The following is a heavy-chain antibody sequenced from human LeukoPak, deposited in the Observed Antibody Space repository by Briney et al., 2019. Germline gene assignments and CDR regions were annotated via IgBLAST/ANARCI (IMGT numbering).Heavy chain of an antibody. CDR2: INHSGST. CDR3: ARDGQQLPFDY. CDR1: GGSFSGYY. J-gene: IGHJ4*02. Sequence: SEILSLTCAVYGGSFSGYYWSWIRQPPGKGLEWIGEINHSGSTNYNPSLKSRVTISVDTSKNQFSLKLSSVTAADTAVYYCARDGQQLPFDYWGQGTLVTVSS. V-gene: IGHV4-34*01. D-gene: IGHD6-13*01.